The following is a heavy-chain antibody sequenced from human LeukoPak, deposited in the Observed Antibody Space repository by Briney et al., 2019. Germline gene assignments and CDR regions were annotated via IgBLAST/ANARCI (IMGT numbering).Heavy chain of an antibody. CDR3: ARKNLSSGWYYGY. CDR1: GFTFSSYS. CDR2: ISSSSSYI. Sequence: PGGSLRLSCAASGFTFSSYSMNWVRQAPGKGLEWASSISSSSSYIYYADSVKGRFTISRDNAKNSLYLQMNSLRAEDTAVYYCARKNLSSGWYYGYWGQGTLVTVSS. V-gene: IGHV3-21*01. J-gene: IGHJ4*02. D-gene: IGHD6-19*01.